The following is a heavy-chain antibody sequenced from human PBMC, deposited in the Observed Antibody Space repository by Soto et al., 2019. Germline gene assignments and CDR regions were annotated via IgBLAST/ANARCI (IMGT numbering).Heavy chain of an antibody. CDR3: ARHRDQYDILTGYYVTSYYYYYMDV. CDR2: IYYSGST. CDR1: GGSISSSTYY. Sequence: SETLSLTCTVSGGSISSSTYYWGWIRQPPGKGLEWIGSIYYSGSTYYNPSLKSRVTISVDTSKNQFSLKLSSVTAADTAVYYCARHRDQYDILTGYYVTSYYYYYMDVWGKGTTVTVSS. V-gene: IGHV4-39*01. J-gene: IGHJ6*03. D-gene: IGHD3-9*01.